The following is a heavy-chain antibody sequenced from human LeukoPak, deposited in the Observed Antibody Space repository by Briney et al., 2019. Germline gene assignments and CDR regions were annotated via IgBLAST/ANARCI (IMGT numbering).Heavy chain of an antibody. D-gene: IGHD3-9*01. CDR3: ARGRTGLRYLDWLPDY. CDR2: ISVYNGNP. J-gene: IGHJ4*02. V-gene: IGHV1-18*01. CDR1: GYTFTNYG. Sequence: ASVKVSCKASGYTFTNYGISWVRQAPGQGLEWMGWISVYNGNPKYAQKVQGRVTMTTDTSTSTAYMELRSLRSDDTAVYYCARGRTGLRYLDWLPDYWGQGTLVTVSS.